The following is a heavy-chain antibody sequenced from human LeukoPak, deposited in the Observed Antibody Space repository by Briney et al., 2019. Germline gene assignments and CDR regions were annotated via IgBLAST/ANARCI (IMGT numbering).Heavy chain of an antibody. V-gene: IGHV4-38-2*02. CDR3: ARDEYCSADTCNYFDY. J-gene: IGHJ4*02. Sequence: SETLSLACAVSGYSIRRGYYWAWIRQSPGKGLEWIASVYHTGRTYYNPSLKSRVTISVVTSKDQFSLRLTSVTAADTAVYYCARDEYCSADTCNYFDYWGRGILVTVSS. CDR1: GYSIRRGYY. D-gene: IGHD2-15*01. CDR2: VYHTGRT.